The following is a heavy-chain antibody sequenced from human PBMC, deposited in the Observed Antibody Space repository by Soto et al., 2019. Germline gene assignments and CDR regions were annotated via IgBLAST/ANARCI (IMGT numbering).Heavy chain of an antibody. V-gene: IGHV4-31*03. CDR3: ARDRSPCGDYVFDY. Sequence: QVQLQESGPGLVKPSQTLSLTCTVSGGSISSGGYYWSWIRQHPGKGLEWIGYIHYSGSTYYNPSLKWRVTXXVXPXXNQRSLKRSSVAAADTAVYYCARDRSPCGDYVFDYWGQGTLVTVSS. CDR2: IHYSGST. J-gene: IGHJ4*02. CDR1: GGSISSGGYY. D-gene: IGHD4-17*01.